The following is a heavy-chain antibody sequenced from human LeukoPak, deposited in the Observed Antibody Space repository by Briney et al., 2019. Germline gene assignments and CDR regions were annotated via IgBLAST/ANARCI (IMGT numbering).Heavy chain of an antibody. CDR3: ARDVISRNMITLGLGY. V-gene: IGHV3-30*04. D-gene: IGHD3-16*01. J-gene: IGHJ4*02. Sequence: GGSLRLSCGVSGFTFNSYAVYWVRQAPCKGLEWVAVISYDDSRRYYADSVKGRFTISRDNSKNTAYLDMNSLRPDDTAVYFCARDVISRNMITLGLGYWGQGTLVTVSS. CDR2: ISYDDSRR. CDR1: GFTFNSYA.